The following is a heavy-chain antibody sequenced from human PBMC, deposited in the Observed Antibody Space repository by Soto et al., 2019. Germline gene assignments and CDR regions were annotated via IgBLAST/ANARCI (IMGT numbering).Heavy chain of an antibody. D-gene: IGHD2-15*01. CDR3: ARENYNCSGGSCPDALNWFDP. V-gene: IGHV4-31*03. CDR1: GGSISSGGYY. Sequence: PSETLSLTCTVSGGSISSGGYYWSWIRQHPGKGLEWIGYIYYSGSTYYNPSPKSRVTISVDTSKNQFSLKLSSVTAADTAVYYCARENYNCSGGSCPDALNWFDPWGQGTLVTVSS. J-gene: IGHJ5*02. CDR2: IYYSGST.